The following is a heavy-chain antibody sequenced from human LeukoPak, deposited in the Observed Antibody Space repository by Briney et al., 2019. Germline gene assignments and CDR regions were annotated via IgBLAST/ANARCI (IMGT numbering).Heavy chain of an antibody. J-gene: IGHJ4*02. D-gene: IGHD2-8*02. V-gene: IGHV3-11*01. CDR3: AGHARGSYLVY. Sequence: GGSLRLSCAASGFTFSDYYMSWIRQAPGKGLEWVSLISSTSPRAISYGESVKGRFTTSRDDGKNSLFLQMNSLRVEDTAMYYCAGHARGSYLVYWGQGILVTVSA. CDR1: GFTFSDYY. CDR2: ISSTSPRAI.